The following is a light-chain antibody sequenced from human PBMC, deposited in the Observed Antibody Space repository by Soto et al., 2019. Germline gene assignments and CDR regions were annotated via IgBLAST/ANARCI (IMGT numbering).Light chain of an antibody. CDR3: QQYNNWPPAT. CDR2: GAS. CDR1: QTITRN. V-gene: IGKV3-15*01. Sequence: EIVMTQSPATLSVSPGERATLSCSASQTITRNLAWYQQTPGQAPRLLIYGASARATGVPARFSGSGSGTEVTLTLRRLRSEEFAVSYFQQYNNWPPATFGQGHKVEI. J-gene: IGKJ1*01.